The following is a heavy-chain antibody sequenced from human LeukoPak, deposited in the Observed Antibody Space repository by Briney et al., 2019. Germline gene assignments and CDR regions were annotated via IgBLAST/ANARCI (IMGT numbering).Heavy chain of an antibody. CDR1: GFTFSDYY. J-gene: IGHJ6*02. CDR2: ISSSGSTI. V-gene: IGHV3-11*01. D-gene: IGHD6-13*01. CDR3: ARDSSGYSSSWRSKLTYYYYGMDV. Sequence: PGGSLRLSCAASGFTFSDYYMSWIRQAPGKGLEWVSYISSSGSTIYYADSVKGRFTISRDNSKNTLYLQMNSLRAEDTAVYYCARDSSGYSSSWRSKLTYYYYGMDVWGQGTTVTVSS.